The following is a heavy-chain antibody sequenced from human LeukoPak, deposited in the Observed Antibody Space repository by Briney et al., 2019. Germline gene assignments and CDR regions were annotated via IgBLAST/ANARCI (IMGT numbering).Heavy chain of an antibody. J-gene: IGHJ4*02. CDR2: INPNSGGT. D-gene: IGHD3-16*01. CDR3: ARVADSLGFDY. V-gene: IGHV1-2*06. CDR1: GYTFTGYY. Sequence: ASVKVSCKASGYTFTGYYMHWVRQAPGQGLEWMGRINPNSGGTNYAQKFQGRVTMTRDTSISTAYMELSRLRSDDTAVYYCARVADSLGFDYWRQGTLVTVSS.